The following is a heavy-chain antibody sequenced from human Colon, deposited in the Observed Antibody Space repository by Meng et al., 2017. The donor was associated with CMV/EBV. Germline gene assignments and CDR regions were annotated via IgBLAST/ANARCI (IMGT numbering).Heavy chain of an antibody. CDR2: IAWDGETS. CDR1: GFSLSNYG. J-gene: IGHJ4*02. CDR3: VKGGADLKWLLFDS. Sequence: GESLKISCAASGFSLSNYGMHWVRQAPGKGLEWVSVIAWDGETSYYADSVKGRFTISRDVSKPSLYLEMNNLRPEDTAFYYCVKGGADLKWLLFDSWGPGTLVTVSS. V-gene: IGHV3-43D*03. D-gene: IGHD3-3*01.